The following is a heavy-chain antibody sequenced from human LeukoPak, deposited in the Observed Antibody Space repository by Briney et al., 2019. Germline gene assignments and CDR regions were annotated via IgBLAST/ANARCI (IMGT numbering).Heavy chain of an antibody. D-gene: IGHD3-10*01. CDR3: AKEVGYDSGSYYDY. CDR1: GFTFSSYA. CDR2: ISGSGDTT. V-gene: IGHV3-23*01. J-gene: IGHJ4*02. Sequence: GGSLRLSCAASGFTFSSYAMTWVRQAPGKGLEWVSAISGSGDTTYYGDSVKGRFTMSRDNSKNTLYLQMNSLRAEDTAVYYCAKEVGYDSGSYYDYWGQGTLVTVSS.